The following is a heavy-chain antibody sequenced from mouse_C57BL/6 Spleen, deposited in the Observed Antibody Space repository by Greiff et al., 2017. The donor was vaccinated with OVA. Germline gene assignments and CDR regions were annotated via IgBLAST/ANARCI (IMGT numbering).Heavy chain of an antibody. Sequence: EVMLVESEGGLVQPGSSMKLSCTASGFTFSDYYMAWVRQVPEKGLEWVANINYDGSSTYYLDSLKSRFIISRDNAKNILYLQMSSLKSEDTATYYCAREAAQATHMDYWGQGTSVTVSS. CDR1: GFTFSDYY. CDR2: INYDGSST. CDR3: AREAAQATHMDY. D-gene: IGHD3-2*02. V-gene: IGHV5-16*01. J-gene: IGHJ4*01.